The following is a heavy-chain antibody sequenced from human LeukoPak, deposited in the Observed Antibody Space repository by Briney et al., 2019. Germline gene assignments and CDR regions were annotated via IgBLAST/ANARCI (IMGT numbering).Heavy chain of an antibody. Sequence: PGGSLRLSCEGSGFSFSSYWMNWVRQAPGKGLEWVANIKQDGSEKYYVDSVKGRFTISRDNAKNSLYLQMNSLRAEDTAVYYCASQQWLLSDFDYWGQGTLVTVSS. D-gene: IGHD6-19*01. J-gene: IGHJ4*02. CDR3: ASQQWLLSDFDY. CDR1: GFSFSSYW. CDR2: IKQDGSEK. V-gene: IGHV3-7*01.